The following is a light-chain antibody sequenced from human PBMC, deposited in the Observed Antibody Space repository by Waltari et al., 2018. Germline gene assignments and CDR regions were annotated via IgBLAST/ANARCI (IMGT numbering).Light chain of an antibody. CDR1: QDSIRV. Sequence: DXQXTXFPSSVSXSVGXXXXITCRAWQDSIRVLACDPQKPVTAPNFLIYAASNLQSGVPSRFSGTGSGTDFTLTISSLQPEDFATYYCQQANSFPLTFGGGTKVEIK. V-gene: IGKV1-12*01. J-gene: IGKJ4*01. CDR2: AAS. CDR3: QQANSFPLT.